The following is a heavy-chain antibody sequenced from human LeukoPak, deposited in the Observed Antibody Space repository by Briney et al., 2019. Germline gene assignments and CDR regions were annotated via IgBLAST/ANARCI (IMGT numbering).Heavy chain of an antibody. D-gene: IGHD5-18*01. CDR3: ARVGGYSYGNYYFNY. V-gene: IGHV4-38-2*01. J-gene: IGHJ4*02. Sequence: KPSETLSLTCAVSGYSISSGYYWGWIRPPPGKGLDWIGSISHSGSTYYNPSLRSRVTISIDTSKNQFSLRLNSVTATDTAVYYCARVGGYSYGNYYFNYWGQGTLVTVSS. CDR2: ISHSGST. CDR1: GYSISSGYY.